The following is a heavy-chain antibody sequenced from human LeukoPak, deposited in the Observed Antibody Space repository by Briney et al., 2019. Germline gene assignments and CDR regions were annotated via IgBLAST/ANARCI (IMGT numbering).Heavy chain of an antibody. J-gene: IGHJ4*02. CDR3: ARADDYGARSDY. V-gene: IGHV3-23*01. Sequence: GGSLRLSCAASGFTFSSYGMHWVRQAPGKGLEWVSAMSGSGYSTYYADSVKGRFTISRDNSKNTLYLQMNSLRAEDTAVYYCARADDYGARSDYWGQGTLVTVSS. CDR2: MSGSGYST. D-gene: IGHD4-17*01. CDR1: GFTFSSYG.